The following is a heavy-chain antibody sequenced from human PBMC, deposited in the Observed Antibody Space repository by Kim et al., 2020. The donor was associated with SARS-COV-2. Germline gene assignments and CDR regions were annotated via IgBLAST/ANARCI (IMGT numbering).Heavy chain of an antibody. CDR2: IRSSGSNT. V-gene: IGHV3-23*01. CDR1: GFTFSSYA. CDR3: ARDVAGYYSTDRDY. D-gene: IGHD3-3*01. J-gene: IGHJ4*02. Sequence: GGSLRLSCAASGFTFSSYAMSWVRQAPGKGLEWVSGIRSSGSNTYYADSVTGRFTISRDNSKNTLYLQMNSLRAEDTAVYYCARDVAGYYSTDRDYWGQGTLVTVSS.